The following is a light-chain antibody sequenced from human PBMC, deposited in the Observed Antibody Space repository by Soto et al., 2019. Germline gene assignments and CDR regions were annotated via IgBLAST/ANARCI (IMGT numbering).Light chain of an antibody. V-gene: IGLV2-14*01. CDR1: SSDVGGYHY. CDR2: DVS. J-gene: IGLJ1*01. CDR3: RSYRTSSTYV. Sequence: QSVLTQPASVSGSPGQSITISCTGTSSDVGGYHYVSWYQQYPGKAPKVMIYDVSNRPSGVSNRFSGSKSGNTASLTISGLQAEDEADYYCRSYRTSSTYVFGTGTKVTVL.